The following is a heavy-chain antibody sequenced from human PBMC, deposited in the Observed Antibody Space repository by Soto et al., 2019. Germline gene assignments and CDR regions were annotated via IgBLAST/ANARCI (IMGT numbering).Heavy chain of an antibody. CDR1: GFTFSNYG. V-gene: IGHV3-30*18. D-gene: IGHD3-3*01. CDR3: TKRRNVLRFLEWSSGMEV. Sequence: LRLSCAASGFTFSNYGMHWVRQAPGKGLEWVAFISDDGSNKYYADSMKGRFTMSRDNSKSTLYLQMSSLRVEDTAVYYCTKRRNVLRFLEWSSGMEVWGQGTTVTVSS. CDR2: ISDDGSNK. J-gene: IGHJ6*02.